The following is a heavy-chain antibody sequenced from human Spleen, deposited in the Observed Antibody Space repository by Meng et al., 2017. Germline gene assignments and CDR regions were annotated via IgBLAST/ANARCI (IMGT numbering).Heavy chain of an antibody. J-gene: IGHJ4*02. V-gene: IGHV3-21*04. D-gene: IGHD3-22*01. CDR3: AKGSDSGYFLIDY. CDR2: ISSSSSYI. CDR1: GFTFSSYS. Sequence: GGSLRLSCAASGFTFSSYSMNWVRQAPGKGLEWVSSISSSSSYIYYADSVKGRFTISRDNAKNSLYLQMNSLRTEDTALYYCAKGSDSGYFLIDYWGQGTLVTVSS.